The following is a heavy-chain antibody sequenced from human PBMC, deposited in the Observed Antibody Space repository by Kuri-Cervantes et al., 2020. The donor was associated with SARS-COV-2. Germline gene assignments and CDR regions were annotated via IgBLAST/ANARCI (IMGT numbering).Heavy chain of an antibody. J-gene: IGHJ6*02. V-gene: IGHV4-59*12. CDR3: ARGVVGYCTSGVCYRPYYYGMDV. D-gene: IGHD2-8*01. CDR1: GGSISSYY. CDR2: IYYSGST. Sequence: SETLSLTCTVSGGSISSYYWSWIRQPPGKGLEWIGYIYYSGSTNYNPSLKSRVTISVDTSKNQFSLKLSSVTAADTAVYYCARGVVGYCTSGVCYRPYYYGMDVWGQGTTVTVSS.